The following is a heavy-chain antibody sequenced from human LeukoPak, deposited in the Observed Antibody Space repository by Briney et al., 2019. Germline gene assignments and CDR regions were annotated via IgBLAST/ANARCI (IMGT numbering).Heavy chain of an antibody. V-gene: IGHV4-59*01. D-gene: IGHD2-21*02. CDR1: GGSISSYY. CDR3: ARDGCGGDCYGAFDI. CDR2: IYYSGST. Sequence: SETLSLTCTVSGGSISSYYWSWIRHPPGKGLEWIGYIYYSGSTNYNPSLKSRVTISVHTSKNQFSLKLSSVTAADTAVYYCARDGCGGDCYGAFDIWGQGTMVTVSS. J-gene: IGHJ3*02.